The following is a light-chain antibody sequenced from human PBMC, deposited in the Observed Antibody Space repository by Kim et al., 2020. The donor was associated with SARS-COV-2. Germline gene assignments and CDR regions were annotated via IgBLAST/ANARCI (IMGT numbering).Light chain of an antibody. Sequence: PGETATLSCRASQSVSSNVAWYQQKPGQAPRLLIYGASTRATDIPARFSGSGSGTDFTLTISSLQSEDRAVYHCQQYDDWPPWTFGQGTKVDIK. CDR2: GAS. CDR3: QQYDDWPPWT. V-gene: IGKV3-15*01. J-gene: IGKJ1*01. CDR1: QSVSSN.